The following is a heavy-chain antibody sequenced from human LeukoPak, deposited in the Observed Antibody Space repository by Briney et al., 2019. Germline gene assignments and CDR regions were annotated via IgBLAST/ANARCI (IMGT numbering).Heavy chain of an antibody. CDR1: GFTFSNYA. CDR2: IRDSGGST. J-gene: IGHJ4*02. Sequence: PGGSLRLSCAASGFTFSNYAMSWVRQAPGKGLEWVSSIRDSGGSTYYADSVKGRFTISRDNSKNTLFLQMDSLRAEDTATYYCMKDLAVADYWGQGTLVTVSS. CDR3: MKDLAVADY. D-gene: IGHD6-19*01. V-gene: IGHV3-23*01.